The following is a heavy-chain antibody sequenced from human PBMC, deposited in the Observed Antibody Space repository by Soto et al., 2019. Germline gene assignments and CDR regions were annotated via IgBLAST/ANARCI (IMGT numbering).Heavy chain of an antibody. CDR1: GYSFTSYW. V-gene: IGHV5-10-1*01. CDR2: IDPSDSYT. J-gene: IGHJ4*02. CDR3: ERNSNQLLGFDY. D-gene: IGHD2-2*01. Sequence: EVQLVQSGAEVKKPGESLRISCKGSGYSFTSYWISWVRQMPGKGLEWMGRIDPSDSYTNYSPSFQGHVTISADKSISSAYQQWSSLKASDTAMYYCERNSNQLLGFDYWGQGTLVTVSS.